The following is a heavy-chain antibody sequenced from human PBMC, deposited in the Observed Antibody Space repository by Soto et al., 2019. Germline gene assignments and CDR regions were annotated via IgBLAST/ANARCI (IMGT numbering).Heavy chain of an antibody. CDR2: ISSSGSTI. D-gene: IGHD2-2*01. V-gene: IGHV3-11*01. CDR1: GFTFSDYY. J-gene: IGHJ6*03. Sequence: GGSLRLSCAASGFTFSDYYMSWIRQAPGKGLEWVSYISSSGSTIYYADSVKGQFTTSSDNAKNSLYLQMNSLRAEDTAVYYCARVVVPAARSPPYYYYMDVWGKGTTVTVSS. CDR3: ARVVVPAARSPPYYYYMDV.